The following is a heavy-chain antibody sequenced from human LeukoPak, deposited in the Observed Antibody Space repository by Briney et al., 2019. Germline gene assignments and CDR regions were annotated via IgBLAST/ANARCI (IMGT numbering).Heavy chain of an antibody. Sequence: GGSLRLSCAASGFTFSNYAINWVRQAPGKGLEWVSAISGSGGSTYYADSVKGRFTISRDNSKNTLYLQMNSLRAEDTAVYYCAKVNSSGWYYFDYWGQGTLVTVSS. J-gene: IGHJ4*02. D-gene: IGHD6-19*01. CDR3: AKVNSSGWYYFDY. CDR1: GFTFSNYA. V-gene: IGHV3-23*01. CDR2: ISGSGGST.